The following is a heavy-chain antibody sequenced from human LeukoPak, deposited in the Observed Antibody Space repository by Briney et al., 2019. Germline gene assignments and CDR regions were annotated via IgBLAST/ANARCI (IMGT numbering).Heavy chain of an antibody. CDR2: IRTRSNNFAT. CDR3: TSLTTKTP. D-gene: IGHD4/OR15-4a*01. J-gene: IGHJ5*02. CDR1: GFVLSGSP. V-gene: IGHV3-73*01. Sequence: GRSLKLSCAASGFVLSGSPIHWVRQASGRGLEWVALIRTRSNNFATAYAASLRGRFTVSRDDSRNMAYLQMSSLKIEDTAVYYCTSLTTKTPWGQGTLVTVSS.